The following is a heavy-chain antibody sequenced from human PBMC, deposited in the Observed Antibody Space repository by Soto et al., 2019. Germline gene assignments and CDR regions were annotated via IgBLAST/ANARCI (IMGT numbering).Heavy chain of an antibody. D-gene: IGHD2-15*01. CDR3: TTDWGWEDCSVGSCYVPGNYFDY. CDR1: GFTFSNAW. CDR2: IKSKTDGGTT. J-gene: IGHJ4*02. Sequence: VQLVESGGGLVKPGGSLRLSCAASGFTFSNAWMSWVRQAPGKGLEWVGRIKSKTDGGTTDYAGPVKGRFTISRDDSKNTLYRQMNSLITEDTAVYYCTTDWGWEDCSVGSCYVPGNYFDYWGQGTLVTVSA. V-gene: IGHV3-15*01.